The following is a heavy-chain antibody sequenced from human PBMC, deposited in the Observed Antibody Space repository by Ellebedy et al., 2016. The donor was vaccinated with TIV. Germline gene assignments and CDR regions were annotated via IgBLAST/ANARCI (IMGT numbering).Heavy chain of an antibody. D-gene: IGHD2/OR15-2a*01. Sequence: SETLSLTXTVSGGSVSSGSGTNHNYFWSWIRQPPGKGLEWIGHTHYTGITQYNPSLESRITISVDTSKNQLSLRVRSVTAADTAIYYCARENVVGEERGGYFDYWGQGTLVTVSS. CDR2: THYTGIT. CDR3: ARENVVGEERGGYFDY. V-gene: IGHV4-61*01. CDR1: GGSVSSGSGTNHNYF. J-gene: IGHJ4*02.